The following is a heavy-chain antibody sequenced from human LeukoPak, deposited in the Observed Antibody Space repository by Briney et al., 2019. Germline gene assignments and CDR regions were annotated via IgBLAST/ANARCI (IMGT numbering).Heavy chain of an antibody. CDR2: ISGSGGST. V-gene: IGHV3-23*01. D-gene: IGHD3-10*01. CDR1: GFTFSGYA. CDR3: AKAGGRGSGSYWWSFDY. J-gene: IGHJ4*02. Sequence: PGGSLRLSCVASGFTFSGYAMSWVRQAPGKGLEWVSTISGSGGSTYYAGSVKGRFTISRDTSKNAVYLQMNSLRDEDTAVYYSAKAGGRGSGSYWWSFDYWGQGTLVTVSS.